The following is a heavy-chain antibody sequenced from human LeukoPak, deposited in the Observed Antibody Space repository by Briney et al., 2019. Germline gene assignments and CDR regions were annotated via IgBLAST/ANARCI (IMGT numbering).Heavy chain of an antibody. CDR3: ARDIWRGAAYFDY. J-gene: IGHJ4*02. V-gene: IGHV1-18*01. CDR2: ISAHDGTR. Sequence: GASVKVSCKASGYTFTNYGITWVRQAPGQGLEWMGWISAHDGTRNYALKHEDRVTMTTDTSTSTAYMELRSLRSDDTAVYYCARDIWRGAAYFDYWGQGTLVTVSS. D-gene: IGHD6-25*01. CDR1: GYTFTNYG.